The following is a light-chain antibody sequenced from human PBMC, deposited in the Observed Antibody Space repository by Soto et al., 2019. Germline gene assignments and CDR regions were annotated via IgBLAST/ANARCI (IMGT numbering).Light chain of an antibody. V-gene: IGLV1-44*01. Sequence: QSVLTQLPSASGTPGQRVTISCSGSTSNVGSNIVSWYQQLPGTAPKLLIYSDNQRPSGVPDRFSDSKSGTSASLAISGLQSEDEADYYCAAWDNSLNVVVFGGGTKVTVL. CDR1: TSNVGSNI. CDR2: SDN. CDR3: AAWDNSLNVVV. J-gene: IGLJ2*01.